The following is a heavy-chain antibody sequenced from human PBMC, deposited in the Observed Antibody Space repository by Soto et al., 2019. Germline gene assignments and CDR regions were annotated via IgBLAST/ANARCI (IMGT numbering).Heavy chain of an antibody. D-gene: IGHD3-22*01. CDR3: TRVRDYYDSSGYCSDY. V-gene: IGHV3-49*04. CDR1: GFTFGDYA. Sequence: PGGSLRLSCTASGFTFGDYAMSWVRQAPGKGLEWVGFIRSKAYGGTTEYAASVKGRFTISRDDSKSIAYLQMNSLKTEDTAVYYCTRVRDYYDSSGYCSDYWGQGTLVTVSS. J-gene: IGHJ4*02. CDR2: IRSKAYGGTT.